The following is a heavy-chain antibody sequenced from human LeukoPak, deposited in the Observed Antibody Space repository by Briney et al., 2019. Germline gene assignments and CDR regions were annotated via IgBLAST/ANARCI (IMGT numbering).Heavy chain of an antibody. Sequence: PSETLSLTCTVSGGSISSYYWNWIRQPPGKGLEWIGYIYYSGSTNYNPSLKSRVTISVDTSKNQFSLRLSSVTAADTAVYYCARGDFADNPFDYWGQGTLVTVSS. V-gene: IGHV4-59*01. J-gene: IGHJ4*02. CDR1: GGSISSYY. CDR2: IYYSGST. CDR3: ARGDFADNPFDY. D-gene: IGHD3-3*01.